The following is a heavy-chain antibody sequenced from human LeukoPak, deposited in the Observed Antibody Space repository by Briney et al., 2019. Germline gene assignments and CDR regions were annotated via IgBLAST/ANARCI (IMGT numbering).Heavy chain of an antibody. Sequence: GGSLRLSCAASGFHFGSYWMTWVRQAPGKGLEWVAVISYDGSNKYYADSVKGRFTISRDNSKNTLYLQMNSLRAEDTAVYYCARDPDGISFDYWGQGTLVTVSS. CDR3: ARDPDGISFDY. CDR2: ISYDGSNK. V-gene: IGHV3-30-3*01. CDR1: GFHFGSYW. J-gene: IGHJ4*02.